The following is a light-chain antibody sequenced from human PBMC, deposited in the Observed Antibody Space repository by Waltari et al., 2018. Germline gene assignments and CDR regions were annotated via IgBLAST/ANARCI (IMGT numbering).Light chain of an antibody. V-gene: IGLV2-14*01. CDR3: SSYTSSSTFLYVV. CDR2: DVS. Sequence: QSALTQPASVSGSPGQSITISCTGTSSDVGGYNYVSWYQQHPGKAPKLMIYDVSKRPSGVSNRFSGSKSGNTASLTISGLQAEDEADYYCSSYTSSSTFLYVVFGGGTKLTVL. CDR1: SSDVGGYNY. J-gene: IGLJ2*01.